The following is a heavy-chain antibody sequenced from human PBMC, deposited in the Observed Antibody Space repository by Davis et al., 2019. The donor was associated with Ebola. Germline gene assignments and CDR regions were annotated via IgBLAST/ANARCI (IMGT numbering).Heavy chain of an antibody. CDR2: INHSGST. CDR1: GGSFSGYY. CDR3: ARGRYSSGWYFWFDP. V-gene: IGHV4-34*01. D-gene: IGHD6-19*01. Sequence: MPSETLSLTCAVYGGSFSGYYWNWIRQPPGKGLQWIGEINHSGSTNYNPSLKSRVTTSVDTSKNQFSLKLNSVTAADTAVYYCARGRYSSGWYFWFDPWGQGTLVTVSS. J-gene: IGHJ5*02.